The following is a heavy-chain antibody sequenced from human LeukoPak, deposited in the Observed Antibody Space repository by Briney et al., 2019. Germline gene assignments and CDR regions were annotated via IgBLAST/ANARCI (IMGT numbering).Heavy chain of an antibody. CDR1: GGSISSGGYY. V-gene: IGHV4-31*03. D-gene: IGHD2-15*01. CDR3: ARASGYCSGGSCSASGDAFDI. Sequence: SETLSLTCTVSGGSISSGGYYRSWIRQHPGKGLEWIGYIYYSGSTYYNPSLKSRVTISVDTSKNQFSLKLSSVTAADTAVYYCARASGYCSGGSCSASGDAFDIWGQGTMVTVSS. CDR2: IYYSGST. J-gene: IGHJ3*02.